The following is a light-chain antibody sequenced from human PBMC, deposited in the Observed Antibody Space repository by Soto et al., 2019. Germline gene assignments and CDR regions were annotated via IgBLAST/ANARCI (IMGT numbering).Light chain of an antibody. CDR2: GAS. J-gene: IGKJ4*01. Sequence: EIVLTQSPGTLSLSPGERATLSCRASQSVSSNYIARYQQRPGQAPRLLIYGASSRASGIPDRFSGSGSGTDFTLTISGLEPEDFAVYYCQQYGSSPRTFGGGTKVEIK. V-gene: IGKV3-20*01. CDR1: QSVSSNY. CDR3: QQYGSSPRT.